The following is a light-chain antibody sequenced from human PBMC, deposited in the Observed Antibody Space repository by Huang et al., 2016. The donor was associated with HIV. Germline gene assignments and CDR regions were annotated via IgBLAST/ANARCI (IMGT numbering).Light chain of an antibody. V-gene: IGKV3-11*01. J-gene: IGKJ2*01. CDR3: QQRSDWPRT. Sequence: EIVLTQSPATLSLSPGERATLSCRASQSVSSDLDCYQQKAGQAPRLLISDAATGATGIPARVSGSGSGTDFTLTISSLEPEDFAVYYCQQRSDWPRTFGQGTKLEIK. CDR1: QSVSSD. CDR2: DAA.